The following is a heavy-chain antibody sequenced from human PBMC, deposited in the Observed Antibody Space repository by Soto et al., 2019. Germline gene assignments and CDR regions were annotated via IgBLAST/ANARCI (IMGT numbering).Heavy chain of an antibody. CDR1: GYTFTSYG. CDR3: ARDPSGHATTIAAPDY. D-gene: IGHD6-6*01. CDR2: ISAYNGNT. J-gene: IGHJ4*02. Sequence: ASVKVSCKASGYTFTSYGISWVRQAPGQGLEWMGWISAYNGNTNYAQKLQGRVTMTTDTSTSTAYMELRSLRSDDTAVYYCARDPSGHATTIAAPDYSGKGTLVTVSS. V-gene: IGHV1-18*04.